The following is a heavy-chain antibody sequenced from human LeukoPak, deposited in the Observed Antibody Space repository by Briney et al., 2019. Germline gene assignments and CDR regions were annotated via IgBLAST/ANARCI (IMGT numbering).Heavy chain of an antibody. CDR2: IRYDGSNK. D-gene: IGHD2-2*01. CDR1: GFTFSSYG. J-gene: IGHJ4*02. Sequence: GGSLRLSCAASGFTFSSYGMHWVRQAPGKGLEWVAFIRYDGSNKYYADSVKGRFTISRDNSKNTLYLQMNSLRAEDTAVYYCAKGPHIVVVPAATGYFDYWGQGTLVTVSS. V-gene: IGHV3-30*02. CDR3: AKGPHIVVVPAATGYFDY.